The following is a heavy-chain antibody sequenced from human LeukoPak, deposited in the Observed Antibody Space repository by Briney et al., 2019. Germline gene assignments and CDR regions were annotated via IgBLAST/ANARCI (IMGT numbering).Heavy chain of an antibody. CDR2: INPNSGGT. CDR3: ARGDVWFGEFPGDS. V-gene: IGHV1-2*02. D-gene: IGHD3-10*01. Sequence: ASVKVSCKASGYIFTGYYMHWVRQAPGQGLEWMGWINPNSGGTNYAQKFQGRVTMTRDTSISTAYMELSRLRSDDTAVYYCARGDVWFGEFPGDSWGQGTLVTVSS. J-gene: IGHJ4*02. CDR1: GYIFTGYY.